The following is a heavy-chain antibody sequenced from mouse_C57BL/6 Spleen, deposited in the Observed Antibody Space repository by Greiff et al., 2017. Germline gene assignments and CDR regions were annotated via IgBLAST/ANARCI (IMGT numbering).Heavy chain of an antibody. D-gene: IGHD1-1*01. CDR1: GFTFSDYG. CDR2: ISSGSSTI. J-gene: IGHJ1*03. Sequence: EVMLVESGGGLVKPGGSLKLSCAASGFTFSDYGMHWVRQAPEKGLEWVAYISSGSSTIYYAATVKGRFTISRDNAKNTLFLHMTSLRSEGTAMYYCARPYYGSSYGYWYFDVWGTGTTVTVSS. CDR3: ARPYYGSSYGYWYFDV. V-gene: IGHV5-17*01.